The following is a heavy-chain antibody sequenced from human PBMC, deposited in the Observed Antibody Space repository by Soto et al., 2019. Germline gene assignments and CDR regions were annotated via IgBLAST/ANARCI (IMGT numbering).Heavy chain of an antibody. J-gene: IGHJ4*02. CDR1: GFTFSSYA. Sequence: EVQLLESGGGLVQPGGSLRLSCAASGFTFSSYAMSWVRQAPGKGLEWVSAISGSGGSTCYADSVKGRLNISRDNPNNTLYLQMNSLRAEDTAVYYCAKNFRHYDFWSGYYGVVDYWGQGTLVTVSS. V-gene: IGHV3-23*01. D-gene: IGHD3-3*01. CDR3: AKNFRHYDFWSGYYGVVDY. CDR2: ISGSGGST.